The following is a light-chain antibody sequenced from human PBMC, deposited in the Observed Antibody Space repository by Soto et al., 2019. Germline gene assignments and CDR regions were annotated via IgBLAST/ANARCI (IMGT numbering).Light chain of an antibody. CDR2: EVS. V-gene: IGLV2-8*01. CDR1: SSDVGGYNY. Sequence: QSALTQPPSASGSPGQSVTISCTGTSSDVGGYNYVSWYQQHPGKAPKLMIYEVSKRPSGVPDRVSGSKSGNTASLAVSGLQAEDEADYYCSSYAGSNMVFGGGTKLTVL. CDR3: SSYAGSNMV. J-gene: IGLJ3*02.